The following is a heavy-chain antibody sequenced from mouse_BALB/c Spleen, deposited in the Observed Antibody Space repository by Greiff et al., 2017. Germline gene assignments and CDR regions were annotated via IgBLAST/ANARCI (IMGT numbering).Heavy chain of an antibody. J-gene: IGHJ4*01. V-gene: IGHV1-87*01. D-gene: IGHD1-1*01. CDR3: ATRSSYAMDY. CDR1: GYTFTSYW. CDR2: IYPGDGDT. Sequence: QVQLQQSGAELARPGASVKLSCKASGYTFTSYWMQWVKQRPGQGLEWIGAIYPGDGDTRYTQKFKGKATLTADKSSSTAYMQLSSLASEDSAVYYCATRSSYAMDYWGQGTSVTVSS.